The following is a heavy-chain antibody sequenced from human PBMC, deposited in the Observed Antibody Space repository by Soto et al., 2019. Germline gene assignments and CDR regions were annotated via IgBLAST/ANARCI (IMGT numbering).Heavy chain of an antibody. CDR3: ARFSGSYYYAMDV. CDR2: INHSGVT. J-gene: IGHJ6*04. Sequence: QVQLQQWGAGLLKPSGTLSLTCAVYGGSFSGYYWSWIRQPPGKGLEWIGAINHSGVTNYKPSLMRRVTISVDTSKNKFSLQLKSVTAADTALYYCARFSGSYYYAMDVWGKGSTVTVS. D-gene: IGHD6-19*01. V-gene: IGHV4-34*01. CDR1: GGSFSGYY.